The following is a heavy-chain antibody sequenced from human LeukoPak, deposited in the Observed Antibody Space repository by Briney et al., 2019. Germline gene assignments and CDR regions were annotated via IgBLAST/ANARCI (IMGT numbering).Heavy chain of an antibody. CDR3: TREGYSSPDY. CDR1: GGSISSYY. J-gene: IGHJ4*02. V-gene: IGHV4-4*07. CDR2: IYTTGST. D-gene: IGHD5-18*01. Sequence: SETLSLTCTVSGGSISSYYWSWIRQPAGKGLEWIGRIYTTGSTYYNHFLKSRVTMAVDTSKNQFSLRLSSVTAADTAVYYCTREGYSSPDYWGQGTLVTVSS.